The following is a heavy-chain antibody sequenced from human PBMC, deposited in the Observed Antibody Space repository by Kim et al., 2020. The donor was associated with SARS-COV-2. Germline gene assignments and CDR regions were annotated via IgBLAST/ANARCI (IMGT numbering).Heavy chain of an antibody. CDR3: AKLYGMDV. J-gene: IGHJ6*02. V-gene: IGHV3-23*01. CDR2: GGST. Sequence: GGSTDYAESVKGRFTISRDNSKNTLYLQMNSLRAEDTAVYYCAKLYGMDVWGQGTTVTVSS.